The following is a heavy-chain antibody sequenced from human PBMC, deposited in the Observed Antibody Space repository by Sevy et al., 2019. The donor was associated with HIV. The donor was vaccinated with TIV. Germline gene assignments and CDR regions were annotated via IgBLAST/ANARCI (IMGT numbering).Heavy chain of an antibody. V-gene: IGHV4-39*01. CDR2: IYYSGST. CDR1: GGSISSSSYY. J-gene: IGHJ4*02. Sequence: SETLSLTCTVSGGSISSSSYYWGWIRQPPGQGLEWIGSIYYSGSTYYNPSLKSRVTISVDTSKNQFSLKLSSVTAADTAVYYCARHVSGRVSGYYFDYWGQGTLVTVSS. CDR3: ARHVSGRVSGYYFDY.